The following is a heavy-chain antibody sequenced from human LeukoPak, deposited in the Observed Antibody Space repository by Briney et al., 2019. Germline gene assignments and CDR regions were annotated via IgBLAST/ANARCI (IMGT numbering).Heavy chain of an antibody. CDR2: ISSSGSTI. D-gene: IGHD1-7*01. CDR1: GFTFSSYE. J-gene: IGHJ4*02. Sequence: TGGSLRLSCAASGFTFSSYEMNWVRQAPGKGLEWVSYISSSGSTIYYADSVKGRFTISRDNAKNSLYLQMNSLRAEDTAVYYCARGDGRTGTRVYWGQGTLVTVSS. CDR3: ARGDGRTGTRVY. V-gene: IGHV3-48*03.